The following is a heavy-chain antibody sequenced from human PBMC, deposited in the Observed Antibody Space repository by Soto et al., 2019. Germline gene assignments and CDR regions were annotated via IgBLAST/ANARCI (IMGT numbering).Heavy chain of an antibody. V-gene: IGHV3-23*01. J-gene: IGHJ3*02. CDR2: ISGSGGST. Sequence: GGSLRLSCAASGFTFSSYAMSWVRQAPGKGLEWVSAISGSGGSTYYADSVKGRFTISRDNSKNTLYLQMNSLRAEDTTVYYCAKYYYDSSGYYLGYAFDIWGQGTMVTVSS. D-gene: IGHD3-22*01. CDR1: GFTFSSYA. CDR3: AKYYYDSSGYYLGYAFDI.